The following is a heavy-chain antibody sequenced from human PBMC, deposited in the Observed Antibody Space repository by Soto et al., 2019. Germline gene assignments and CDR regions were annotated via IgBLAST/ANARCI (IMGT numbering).Heavy chain of an antibody. CDR3: NRLRDDFWSGYYTGHDY. Sequence: EVQLVESGGGLVQPGGSLKLSCAASGFTFSGSAMHWVRQAAGNGLEWVGRIRSKANSYATAYAASVKGRFNISRDDSKNTAYLQMNSLKTEDSAVYYCNRLRDDFWSGYYTGHDYWGQGTLVTVSS. J-gene: IGHJ4*02. V-gene: IGHV3-73*01. CDR2: IRSKANSYAT. CDR1: GFTFSGSA. D-gene: IGHD3-3*01.